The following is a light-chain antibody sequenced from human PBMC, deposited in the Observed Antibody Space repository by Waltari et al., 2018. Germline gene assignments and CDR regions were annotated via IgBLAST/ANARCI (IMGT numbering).Light chain of an antibody. CDR2: GRN. Sequence: SSELTQDPAVSVALGQTVRITCQGDRLRTYYATWYQQKPGQATTVGMYGRNKRPSGSPDRFSGSSSGNMASLTITGAQAEDEADYYCNCRDSSGDLHWVFGGGTKVTVL. CDR1: RLRTYY. CDR3: NCRDSSGDLHWV. V-gene: IGLV3-19*01. J-gene: IGLJ3*02.